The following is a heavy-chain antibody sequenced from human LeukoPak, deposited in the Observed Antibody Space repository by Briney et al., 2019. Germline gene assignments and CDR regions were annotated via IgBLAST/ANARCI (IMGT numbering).Heavy chain of an antibody. D-gene: IGHD1-26*01. CDR1: GYSISSGYY. CDR2: IYHSGST. Sequence: PSETLSLTCTVSGYSISSGYYWGWIRQPPGKGLEWIGSIYHSGSTYYNPSLKSRVTISVDTSKNQFSLKLSSVTAADTAVYYCARSGSYSTTDYWGQGTLVTVSS. V-gene: IGHV4-38-2*02. CDR3: ARSGSYSTTDY. J-gene: IGHJ4*02.